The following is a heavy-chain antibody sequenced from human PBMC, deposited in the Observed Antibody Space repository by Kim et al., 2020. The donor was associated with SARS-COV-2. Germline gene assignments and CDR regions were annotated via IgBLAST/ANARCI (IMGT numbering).Heavy chain of an antibody. CDR1: GFTFSSYG. CDR2: ISYDGSNK. CDR3: ASPEGSYTRRGPYYFDY. V-gene: IGHV3-30*03. J-gene: IGHJ4*01. D-gene: IGHD2-2*02. Sequence: GGSLRLSCAASGFTFSSYGMHWVRQAPGKGLEWVAVISYDGSNKYYADSVKGRFTISRDNSKNTLYLQMNSLRAEDTAVYYCASPEGSYTRRGPYYFDY.